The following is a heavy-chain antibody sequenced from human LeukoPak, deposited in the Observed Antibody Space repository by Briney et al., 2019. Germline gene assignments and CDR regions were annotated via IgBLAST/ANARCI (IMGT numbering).Heavy chain of an antibody. Sequence: GGSLRLSCAASGFTFSTYAMSWVRQAPGRGLEWVSAITASGATTYHAESVKGRFAISRDNSKNTLYLQVNSLRAEDTAVFYCAKDRSAFYYDSGVAFDYWGQGTLVTVSS. CDR1: GFTFSTYA. CDR3: AKDRSAFYYDSGVAFDY. CDR2: ITASGATT. D-gene: IGHD3-22*01. J-gene: IGHJ4*02. V-gene: IGHV3-23*01.